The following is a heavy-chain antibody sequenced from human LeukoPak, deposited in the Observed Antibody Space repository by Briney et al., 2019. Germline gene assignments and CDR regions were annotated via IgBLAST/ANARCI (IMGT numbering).Heavy chain of an antibody. CDR3: ARGGRHTGMYYDFWSGYLRHNWFDP. D-gene: IGHD3-3*01. CDR1: GYTFTSYD. Sequence: GASVKVSCKASGYTFTSYDINWVRQATGQGLEWMGWMNPNSGSTGYAQKFQGRVTMTRNASISTAYMELSSLRSEDTAVYYCARGGRHTGMYYDFWSGYLRHNWFDPWGQGTLVTVSS. V-gene: IGHV1-8*01. J-gene: IGHJ5*02. CDR2: MNPNSGST.